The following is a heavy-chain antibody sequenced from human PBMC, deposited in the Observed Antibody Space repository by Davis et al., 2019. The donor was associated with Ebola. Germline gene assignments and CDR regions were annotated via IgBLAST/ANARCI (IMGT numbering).Heavy chain of an antibody. CDR2: INPNSGGT. D-gene: IGHD6-6*01. Sequence: ASVKVSCKASGYTFTGNYIQWVRQAPGQGLEWMGRINPNSGGTNYAQKFQGRVTMSRDTSTSTAYMEMSRLRSDDTAVYFCARGSRYSSSWCNYWGQGTLVTVSS. CDR3: ARGSRYSSSWCNY. V-gene: IGHV1-2*06. J-gene: IGHJ4*02. CDR1: GYTFTGNY.